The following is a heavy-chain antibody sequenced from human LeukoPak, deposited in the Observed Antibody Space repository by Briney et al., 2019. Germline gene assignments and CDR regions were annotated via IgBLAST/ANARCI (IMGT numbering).Heavy chain of an antibody. Sequence: SETLSLTCAVYGGSFNGYYWSWIRQPPGKWLEWIGEINHSGSTNYNPSLKSRVTISVDTSKNQFSLKLSSVTAADTAVYYCARSYRYSNHFDYWGQGTLVTVSS. V-gene: IGHV4-34*01. CDR3: ARSYRYSNHFDY. J-gene: IGHJ4*02. D-gene: IGHD4-11*01. CDR1: GGSFNGYY. CDR2: INHSGST.